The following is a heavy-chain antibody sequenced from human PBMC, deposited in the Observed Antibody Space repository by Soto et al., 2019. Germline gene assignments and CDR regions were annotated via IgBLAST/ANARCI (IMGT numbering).Heavy chain of an antibody. CDR2: IYYSGST. CDR1: GGSISGYY. Sequence: SETLSLTCTVSGGSISGYYWSWIRQPPGKGLEWIGYIYYSGSTNYNPSLKSRVTISVDTSKNQFSLKLSSVTAADTAVYYCARSVNWYHYYGMDVWGQGTTVTVSS. V-gene: IGHV4-59*01. CDR3: ARSVNWYHYYGMDV. D-gene: IGHD1-20*01. J-gene: IGHJ6*02.